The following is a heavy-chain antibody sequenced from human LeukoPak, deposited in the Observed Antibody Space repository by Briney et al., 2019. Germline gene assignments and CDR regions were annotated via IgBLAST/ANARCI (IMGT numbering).Heavy chain of an antibody. Sequence: PGGSLRLSCAASGFTFSSYAMSWVRQAPGKGLEWVSAISGSGGSTYYADSVKGRFTISRDNSKNTLYLQMNSLRAEDTAVYYCAKDSRSVRFLEWLLIPILDCWGQGTLVTVSS. J-gene: IGHJ4*02. CDR2: ISGSGGST. CDR3: AKDSRSVRFLEWLLIPILDC. V-gene: IGHV3-23*01. D-gene: IGHD3-3*01. CDR1: GFTFSSYA.